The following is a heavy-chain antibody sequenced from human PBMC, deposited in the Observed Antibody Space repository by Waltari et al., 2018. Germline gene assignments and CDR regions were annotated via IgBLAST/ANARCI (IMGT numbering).Heavy chain of an antibody. J-gene: IGHJ3*02. CDR1: GFTFSTYS. D-gene: IGHD6-25*01. Sequence: EVQLVESGGGLVKPGGSLRLSCVASGFTFSTYSMNWVRQAPGKGLESVLSISSSSTYINSADSVKGRFTISRDNAKNSLYLQMNSLRAEDTAVYYCAREGSDGYAFDIWGQGTMVTVSS. CDR2: ISSSSTYI. CDR3: AREGSDGYAFDI. V-gene: IGHV3-21*02.